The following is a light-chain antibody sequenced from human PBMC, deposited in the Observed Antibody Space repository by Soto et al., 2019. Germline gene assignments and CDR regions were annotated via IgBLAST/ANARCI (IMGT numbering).Light chain of an antibody. V-gene: IGKV1-39*01. CDR2: GVS. Sequence: DIQMTQSPSSLSASVGDRVTITCRASQNIGSYLSWYQQRPGKAPKVLIFGVSGLQSGVPSRFSGSGSGTDFTLTISSLQPEDFATYYGQQSYSTPRTFGQGTKVEIK. CDR1: QNIGSY. CDR3: QQSYSTPRT. J-gene: IGKJ1*01.